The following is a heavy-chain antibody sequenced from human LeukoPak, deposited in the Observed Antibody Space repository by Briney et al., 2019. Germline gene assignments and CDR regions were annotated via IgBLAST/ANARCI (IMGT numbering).Heavy chain of an antibody. Sequence: SETLSLTCTVSGGSISSYYWSCIRQPPGKGLEWIGYIYYSGSTNYNPSLKSRVTISVDTSKNQFSLKLSSVTAADTAVYYCARFLFEAFDIWGQGTMVTVSS. CDR2: IYYSGST. CDR3: ARFLFEAFDI. D-gene: IGHD2-21*01. J-gene: IGHJ3*02. CDR1: GGSISSYY. V-gene: IGHV4-59*01.